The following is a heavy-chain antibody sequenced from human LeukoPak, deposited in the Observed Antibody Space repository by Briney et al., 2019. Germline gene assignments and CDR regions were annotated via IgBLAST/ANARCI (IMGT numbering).Heavy chain of an antibody. Sequence: GGSLRLSCAASGFTFDDYGMSWVRQAPGKGLEWVSGINWNGGSTGYADSVKGRFTISRDNAQSSLYLQMNSLRAEDTAVYYCARDPYSSSWSYGMDVWGQGTAVTVSS. CDR2: INWNGGST. CDR3: ARDPYSSSWSYGMDV. CDR1: GFTFDDYG. J-gene: IGHJ6*02. D-gene: IGHD6-13*01. V-gene: IGHV3-20*04.